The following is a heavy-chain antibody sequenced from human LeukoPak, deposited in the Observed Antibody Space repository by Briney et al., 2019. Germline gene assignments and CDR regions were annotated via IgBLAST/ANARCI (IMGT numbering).Heavy chain of an antibody. J-gene: IGHJ4*02. Sequence: SETLSLTCTVPGGSISSGGYYWSWIRQHPGKGLEWIGYIYYSGSTYYNPSLKSRVTISVDTSKNQFSLKLSSVTAADTAVYYCARSSYPSSDTMVRGVTTEIYYFDYWGQGTLVTVSS. V-gene: IGHV4-31*03. CDR2: IYYSGST. CDR3: ARSSYPSSDTMVRGVTTEIYYFDY. D-gene: IGHD3-10*01. CDR1: GGSISSGGYY.